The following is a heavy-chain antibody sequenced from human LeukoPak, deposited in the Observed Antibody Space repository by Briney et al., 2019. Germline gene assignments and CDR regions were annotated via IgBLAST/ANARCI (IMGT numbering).Heavy chain of an antibody. CDR1: GGSISSGAFY. D-gene: IGHD3-22*01. J-gene: IGHJ5*02. Sequence: SSQTLSLTCTVSGGSISSGAFYNNWIRQRPGKGLEWIGYIYYTGITSYNPSLKSRATMSVDTFMNQVSLKLSSLTAADTAVYYCARTYYYDSSGYYLPKGWFDPWGQGTLVTVSS. CDR3: ARTYYYDSSGYYLPKGWFDP. CDR2: IYYTGIT. V-gene: IGHV4-31*03.